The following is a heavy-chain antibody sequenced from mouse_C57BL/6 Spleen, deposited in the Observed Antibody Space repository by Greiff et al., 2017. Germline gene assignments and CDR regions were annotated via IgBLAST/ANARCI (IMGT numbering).Heavy chain of an antibody. V-gene: IGHV5-4*01. Sequence: EVKLMESGGGLVQPGGSLKLSCAASGFTFSSYAMSWVRQTPEKRLEWVATISDGGSYNYYPDNVKVRFNISRENAKNNLYLKMNHLKAEYTAMYYCARDYYGSRRNFDVWGTGTMVTVSS. J-gene: IGHJ1*03. CDR3: ARDYYGSRRNFDV. CDR1: GFTFSSYA. CDR2: ISDGGSYN. D-gene: IGHD1-1*01.